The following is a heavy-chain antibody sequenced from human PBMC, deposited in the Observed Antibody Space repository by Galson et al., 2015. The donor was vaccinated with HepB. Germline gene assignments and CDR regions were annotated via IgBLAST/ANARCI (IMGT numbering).Heavy chain of an antibody. J-gene: IGHJ4*02. D-gene: IGHD2-15*01. CDR3: ANSIRNYFDY. CDR1: GYNFITSA. V-gene: IGHV1-3*01. CDR2: INAGNGNT. Sequence: VSCKASGYNFITSAMQWARQAPGQRLEWMGWINAGNGNTRYSQKFQGRVTITRDTSASTVYLELSSLRSEDTAVYYCANSIRNYFDYWGQGTLVTVSS.